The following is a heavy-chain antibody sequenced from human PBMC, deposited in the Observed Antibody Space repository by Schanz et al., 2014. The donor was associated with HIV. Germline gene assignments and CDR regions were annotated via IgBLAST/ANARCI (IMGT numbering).Heavy chain of an antibody. Sequence: VQLLESGGGLVQPGGSLRLSCTASGFTFSSYAMNWVRQAPGKGLEWVAVISYDGSDKYHADSVKGRFTISRDNSKNTLYLQMNSLRAEDTAVYYCAKDQGYDFWSGYYNYYSMDVWGQGTTVTVSS. CDR1: GFTFSSYA. V-gene: IGHV3-30*18. J-gene: IGHJ6*02. CDR3: AKDQGYDFWSGYYNYYSMDV. CDR2: ISYDGSDK. D-gene: IGHD3-3*01.